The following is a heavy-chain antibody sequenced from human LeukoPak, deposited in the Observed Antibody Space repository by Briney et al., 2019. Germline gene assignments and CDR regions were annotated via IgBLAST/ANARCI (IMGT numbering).Heavy chain of an antibody. D-gene: IGHD4-23*01. CDR3: VRDLDLGGYSSFVS. J-gene: IGHJ4*02. CDR2: IRSDGGSS. V-gene: IGHV3-74*01. Sequence: PGGSLRLSCAASGFTFSSYLWMHWVRQAPGKGLVWVSRIRSDGGSSTYADSVKGRLTISRDNAKNTLYLQMNTLRAEDTAVYYCVRDLDLGGYSSFVSWGQGTLVTVSS. CDR1: GFTFSSYLW.